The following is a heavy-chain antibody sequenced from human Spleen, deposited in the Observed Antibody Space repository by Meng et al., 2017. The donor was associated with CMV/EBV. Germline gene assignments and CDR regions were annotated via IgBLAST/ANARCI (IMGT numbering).Heavy chain of an antibody. CDR3: ARTRVATEEDYFDY. V-gene: IGHV3-53*01. Sequence: GESLKISCAASGFTVSNHYMSWVRQAPEKGLEWLSVIYSGGSTYYADSVKGRFSISRDNSRNTLYLQMNSLRAEDTAVYYCARTRVATEEDYFDYWGQGTLVTVSS. J-gene: IGHJ4*02. CDR2: IYSGGST. CDR1: GFTVSNHY. D-gene: IGHD5-12*01.